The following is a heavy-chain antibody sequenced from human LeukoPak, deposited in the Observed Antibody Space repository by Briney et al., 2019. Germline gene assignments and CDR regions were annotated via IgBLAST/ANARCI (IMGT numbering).Heavy chain of an antibody. D-gene: IGHD1-26*01. J-gene: IGHJ3*02. Sequence: GGSLRLSCAASGFTFSSYAMHWVRQAPGKGLEWVGFIRSKAYGGTTEYAASVKGRFTISRDDSKSIAYLQMNSLKTEDTAVYYCTRVGSSDAFDIWGQGTMVTVSS. CDR3: TRVGSSDAFDI. V-gene: IGHV3-49*04. CDR2: IRSKAYGGTT. CDR1: GFTFSSYA.